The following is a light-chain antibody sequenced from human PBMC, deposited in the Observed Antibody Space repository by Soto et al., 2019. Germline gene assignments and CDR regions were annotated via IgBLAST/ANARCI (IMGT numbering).Light chain of an antibody. Sequence: EIVLTQSPATLSLSPGERATLSCRASQSMSTYLAWYQQKPGQAPRLLIYDALNRATGIPARFSGSGSGTDFTLTISSLEPEDFAVYYCQQRSNWPFTFGPGDQGGNQ. J-gene: IGKJ3*01. CDR1: QSMSTY. CDR3: QQRSNWPFT. V-gene: IGKV3-11*01. CDR2: DAL.